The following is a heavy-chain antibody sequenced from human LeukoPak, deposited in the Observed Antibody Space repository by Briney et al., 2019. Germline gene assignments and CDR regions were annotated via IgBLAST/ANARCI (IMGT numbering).Heavy chain of an antibody. J-gene: IGHJ4*02. CDR3: ARALSGTFPFDY. CDR1: GGSISSGGYY. CDR2: IYYSGST. Sequence: PSQTLSLTCTVSGGSISSGGYYWSWIRQHPGMGLEWIGYIYYSGSTYYNPHLKSRVTISVDTSKNQFSLKLSSVTAADTAVYYCARALSGTFPFDYWGQGTLVTVSS. D-gene: IGHD3-3*01. V-gene: IGHV4-31*03.